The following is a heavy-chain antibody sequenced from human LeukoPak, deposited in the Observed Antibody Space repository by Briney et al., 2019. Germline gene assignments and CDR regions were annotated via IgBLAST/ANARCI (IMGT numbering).Heavy chain of an antibody. V-gene: IGHV3-53*01. CDR1: GFTVSSNY. CDR2: IYSGGST. J-gene: IGHJ4*02. Sequence: GGSLRLSCAASGFTVSSNYMSWVRQAPGKGLEWVSVIYSGGSTYYADSVKGRFTISRDNSKNTLYLQMNSLRAEGTAVYYCARDYGDYYDSSGFDYWGQGTLVTVSS. D-gene: IGHD3-22*01. CDR3: ARDYGDYYDSSGFDY.